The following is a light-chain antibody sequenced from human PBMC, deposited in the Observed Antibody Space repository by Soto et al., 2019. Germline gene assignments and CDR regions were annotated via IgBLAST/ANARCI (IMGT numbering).Light chain of an antibody. CDR2: DDD. CDR3: QVWDISSDHHV. J-gene: IGLJ1*01. CDR1: DIARKT. V-gene: IGLV3-21*02. Sequence: SYELTQPPLVSVAPGQTARITCGGNDIARKTVHWYQQKPGQAPVLVVYDDDERPSGIPERFSGSNSGNTATLTISRVEAGDEADYYCQVWDISSDHHVFGTGTKVTVL.